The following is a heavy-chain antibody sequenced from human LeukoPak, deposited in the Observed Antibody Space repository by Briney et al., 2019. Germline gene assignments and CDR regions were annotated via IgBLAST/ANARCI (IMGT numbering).Heavy chain of an antibody. CDR3: ARLVRDSTMVRGVIISNYYYYMDV. J-gene: IGHJ6*03. D-gene: IGHD3-10*01. CDR1: GGSTSSSSYY. Sequence: SETLSLTCTVSGGSTSSSSYYWGWIRQPPGKGLEWIGYIYYSGSTNYNPSLKSRVTISVDTSKNQFSLKLSSVTAADTAVYYCARLVRDSTMVRGVIISNYYYYMDVWGKGTTVTVSS. V-gene: IGHV4-61*05. CDR2: IYYSGST.